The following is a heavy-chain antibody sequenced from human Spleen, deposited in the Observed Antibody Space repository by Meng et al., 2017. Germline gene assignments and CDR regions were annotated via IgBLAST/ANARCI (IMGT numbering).Heavy chain of an antibody. Sequence: ASVMVSCKPSGYSFTAYYIHCLRQAPAQGLEWLGHINPNSGDTLYAQKFQGRVSMTGDTSISTAYVELSSLRSDDTAVYYCVRDENISLGKLFGDYWGQGTLVTVSS. CDR2: INPNSGDT. V-gene: IGHV1-2*06. CDR1: GYSFTAYY. J-gene: IGHJ4*02. CDR3: VRDENISLGKLFGDY. D-gene: IGHD2-21*01.